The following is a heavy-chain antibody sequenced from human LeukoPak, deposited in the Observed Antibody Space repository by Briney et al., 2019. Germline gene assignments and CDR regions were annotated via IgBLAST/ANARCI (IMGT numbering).Heavy chain of an antibody. D-gene: IGHD3-10*01. V-gene: IGHV3-11*03. CDR3: ARYYGSGSHPSYPGGWFDP. CDR1: GFTFSDYY. J-gene: IGHJ5*02. CDR2: ISSSSSYT. Sequence: GRSLRLSCAASGFTFSDYYMSWIRQAPGKGLEWVSYISSSSSYTNYADSVKGRFTISRDNAKNSLYLQMNSLRAEDTAVYYCARYYGSGSHPSYPGGWFDPWGQGTLVTVSS.